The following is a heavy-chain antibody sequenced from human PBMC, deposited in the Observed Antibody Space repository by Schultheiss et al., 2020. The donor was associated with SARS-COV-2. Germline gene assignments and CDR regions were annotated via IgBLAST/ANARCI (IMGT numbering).Heavy chain of an antibody. CDR1: GYTFTSYG. V-gene: IGHV1-69*13. CDR2: IIPIFGTA. CDR3: ARDQDRGGIDY. D-gene: IGHD3-10*01. Sequence: SVKVSCKASGYTFTSYGISWVRQAPGQGLEWMGGIIPIFGTANYAQKFQGRVTITADESTSTAYMELSSLRSEDTAVYYCARDQDRGGIDYWGQGTLVTVSS. J-gene: IGHJ4*02.